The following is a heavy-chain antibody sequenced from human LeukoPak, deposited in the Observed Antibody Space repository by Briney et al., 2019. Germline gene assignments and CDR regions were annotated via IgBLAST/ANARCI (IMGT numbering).Heavy chain of an antibody. CDR2: ISGSGGST. Sequence: PGGSLRLSCAASGFTFSSYAMSWVRQAPGKGLEWVSAISGSGGSTYYADSVKGRFTISRDNSKNTLYLQMNSLRAEDTAVYYCAKDLRDDSSGYFQPFDYWGRGTLVTVSS. CDR1: GFTFSSYA. D-gene: IGHD3-22*01. J-gene: IGHJ4*02. CDR3: AKDLRDDSSGYFQPFDY. V-gene: IGHV3-23*01.